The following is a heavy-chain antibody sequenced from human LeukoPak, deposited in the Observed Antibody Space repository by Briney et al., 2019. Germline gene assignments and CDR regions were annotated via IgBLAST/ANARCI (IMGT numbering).Heavy chain of an antibody. D-gene: IGHD4-23*01. V-gene: IGHV1-2*06. CDR2: INPNSGGT. CDR3: AREPDLGKGYYFDY. Sequence: ASVKVSCKASGYTFTGYYMHWVRQAPGQGLEWMGRINPNSGGTNYAQKFQGRVTMTRDTSISTAYMELSRLRSDDTAVYYCAREPDLGKGYYFDYWGQGTLVTVSS. CDR1: GYTFTGYY. J-gene: IGHJ4*02.